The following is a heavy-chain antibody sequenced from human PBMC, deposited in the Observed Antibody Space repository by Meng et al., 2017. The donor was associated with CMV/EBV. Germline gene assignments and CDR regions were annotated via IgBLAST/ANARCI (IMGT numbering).Heavy chain of an antibody. J-gene: IGHJ6*02. CDR3: AKDIIAGSEYSSGWYQSYYYYGMDV. CDR2: ISWDGGST. CDR1: GFTFDDYA. V-gene: IGHV3-43D*03. Sequence: ETLSLTCAASGFTFDDYAMHWVRQAPGKGLEWVSLISWDGGSTYYADSVKGRFTISRDNSKNSLYLQMNSLRAEDTALYHCAKDIIAGSEYSSGWYQSYYYYGMDVWGQGTTVTVSS. D-gene: IGHD6-19*01.